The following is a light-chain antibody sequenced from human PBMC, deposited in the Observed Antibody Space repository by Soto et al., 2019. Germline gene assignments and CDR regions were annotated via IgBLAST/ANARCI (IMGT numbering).Light chain of an antibody. CDR3: GSYTSATTWV. J-gene: IGLJ3*02. V-gene: IGLV2-14*03. Sequence: QSALTQPASVSGSPGQSITISCTGTSSDIGRYDYVSWYQQLPGKAPKLIIHRVIHRPSGVSDRFSGSKSGNSASLSISALQPEDEAGYFCGSYTSATTWVFGGGTKLTVL. CDR1: SSDIGRYDY. CDR2: RVI.